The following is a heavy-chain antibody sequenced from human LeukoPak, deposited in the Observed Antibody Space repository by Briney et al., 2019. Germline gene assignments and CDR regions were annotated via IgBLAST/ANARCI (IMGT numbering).Heavy chain of an antibody. D-gene: IGHD1-1*01. CDR1: GFTFSKYA. Sequence: GGSLRLSCAASGFTFSKYAMSWVRQVPERGLEWVSGISGSGGSTYYADSVKGRFTISRDNSKNTLHLQMNSLRAEDTALYYCAEWNSVYWYFDLWGRGTLVTVSS. CDR3: AEWNSVYWYFDL. CDR2: ISGSGGST. V-gene: IGHV3-23*01. J-gene: IGHJ2*01.